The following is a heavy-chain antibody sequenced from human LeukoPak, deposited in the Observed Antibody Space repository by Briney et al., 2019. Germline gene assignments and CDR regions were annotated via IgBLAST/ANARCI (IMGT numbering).Heavy chain of an antibody. J-gene: IGHJ4*02. CDR3: ARGRGLRIPFDY. CDR1: GGSFSGYY. D-gene: IGHD5-12*01. V-gene: IGHV4-34*01. Sequence: SETLSLTCAVYGGSFSGYYWSWIRQPPGKGLEWIGEINHSGSTNHNPSLKSRVTISVDTSKNQFSLKLSSVTAADTAVYYCARGRGLRIPFDYWGQGTLVTVSS. CDR2: INHSGST.